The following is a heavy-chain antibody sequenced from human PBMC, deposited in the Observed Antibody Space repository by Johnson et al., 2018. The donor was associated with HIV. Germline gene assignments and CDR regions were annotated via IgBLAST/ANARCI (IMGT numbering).Heavy chain of an antibody. Sequence: QVQLVESGGGVAQPGPSLRLSSAASGFTFSSHRMHWVRQAPGKSLEWAAVISYAGSDKYSADSVQGRFTISMDNAKNSLYLQMNSLRAEDAAVYSCDRDGESQRLPLGDAFDVWGQGTLVTVSS. CDR1: GFTFSSHR. CDR2: ISYAGSDK. CDR3: DRDGESQRLPLGDAFDV. D-gene: IGHD6-25*01. J-gene: IGHJ3*01. V-gene: IGHV3-30*03.